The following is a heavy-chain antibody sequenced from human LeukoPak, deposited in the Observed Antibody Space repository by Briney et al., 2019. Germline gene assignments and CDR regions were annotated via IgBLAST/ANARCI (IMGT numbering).Heavy chain of an antibody. CDR1: GFTFSSYA. Sequence: PGGSLRLSCATSGFTFSSYAMGWVRQAPGKGLEWVSGISVSGGSTNYADSVKGRFTISRDNSKNTLYLQMNSLRAEDTAVYYCAKSNYFDSGGYYFFDYWGQGTLVTVSS. CDR3: AKSNYFDSGGYYFFDY. D-gene: IGHD3-22*01. CDR2: ISVSGGST. V-gene: IGHV3-23*01. J-gene: IGHJ4*02.